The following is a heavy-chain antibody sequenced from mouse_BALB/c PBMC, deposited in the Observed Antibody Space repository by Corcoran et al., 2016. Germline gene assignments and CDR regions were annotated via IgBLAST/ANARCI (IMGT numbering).Heavy chain of an antibody. Sequence: QIQLVQSGPELKKPGETVKISCKASGYTFTNYGMNWVKQAPGKGLKWMGWINTYTGEPTYADDFKGRFAFSLETSASTAYLQINNLKNEDTATCCCGRGGDSAVVDSPYAMDYLGQGTSVTVSS. J-gene: IGHJ4*01. CDR2: INTYTGEP. CDR3: GRGGDSAVVDSPYAMDY. V-gene: IGHV9-3-1*01. CDR1: GYTFTNYG. D-gene: IGHD1-1*01.